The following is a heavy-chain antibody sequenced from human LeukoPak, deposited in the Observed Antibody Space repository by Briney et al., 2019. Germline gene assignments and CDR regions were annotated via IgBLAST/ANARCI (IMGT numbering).Heavy chain of an antibody. V-gene: IGHV4-34*01. J-gene: IGHJ2*01. CDR3: ARYRKEYYYGSGSYRYWYFDL. CDR1: GGSFSGYY. Sequence: SETLSLTCAVYGGSFSGYYWSWIRQPPGKGLEWIGEINHSGSTNYNPSLKSRVTISVDTSKNQISLKLSSVTAADTAVYYCARYRKEYYYGSGSYRYWYFDLWGRGTLVTVSS. D-gene: IGHD3-10*01. CDR2: INHSGST.